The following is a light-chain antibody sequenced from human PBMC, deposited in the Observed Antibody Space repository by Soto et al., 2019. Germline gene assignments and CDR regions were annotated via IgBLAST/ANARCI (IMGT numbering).Light chain of an antibody. V-gene: IGKV1-5*01. CDR1: QNINRW. CDR3: QQYDGY. Sequence: DIQMTQSPSTLAASVGDRVTITCRASQNINRWLAWYQQKPGKAPKVLIYDASSLESGVPSRFSGSGSGTEFTLTITSLQPDDFATYYCQQYDGYFGPGTKVDF. J-gene: IGKJ3*01. CDR2: DAS.